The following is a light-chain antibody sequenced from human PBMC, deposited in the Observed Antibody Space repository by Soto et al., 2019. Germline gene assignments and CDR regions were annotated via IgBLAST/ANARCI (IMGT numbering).Light chain of an antibody. Sequence: QSVLTQPASVSGSPGQSITISCTGTSSEVGGYPLVSWYQQHPGKAPKLMIYEGSKRPSGVSNRFSGSKSGYTASLTISGLQAEDEADYYCCSYAGPRYVFGSGTKVTVL. J-gene: IGLJ1*01. CDR2: EGS. V-gene: IGLV2-23*01. CDR1: SSEVGGYPL. CDR3: CSYAGPRYV.